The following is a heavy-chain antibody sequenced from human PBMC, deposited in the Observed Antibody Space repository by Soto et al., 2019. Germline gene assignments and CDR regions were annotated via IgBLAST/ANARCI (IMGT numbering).Heavy chain of an antibody. CDR2: IIPIFGTA. D-gene: IGHD2-15*01. V-gene: IGHV1-69*06. CDR1: GGTFSSYA. Sequence: SVKVSCKASGGTFSSYAISWVRQAPGQGLEWMGGIIPIFGTANYAQKFQGRVTITADKSTSTAYMELSSLRSEDTAVYYCARGESVVVAATPWVGWFAPWGQGTLVTV. J-gene: IGHJ5*02. CDR3: ARGESVVVAATPWVGWFAP.